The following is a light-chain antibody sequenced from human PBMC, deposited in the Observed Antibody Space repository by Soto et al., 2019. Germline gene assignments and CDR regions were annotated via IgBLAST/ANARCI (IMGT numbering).Light chain of an antibody. CDR3: LQGNHCPWT. CDR2: AAS. V-gene: IGKV1-17*01. Sequence: DIQMTQSPLSLPASXVHRVTITXXVYQDIKTDLDWFQQKPGKAPRRLIYAASSRESGVPARFSGSGSGTEFTLKISRLEAEDFGAYYCLQGNHCPWTFGQGTKVDI. J-gene: IGKJ1*01. CDR1: QDIKTD.